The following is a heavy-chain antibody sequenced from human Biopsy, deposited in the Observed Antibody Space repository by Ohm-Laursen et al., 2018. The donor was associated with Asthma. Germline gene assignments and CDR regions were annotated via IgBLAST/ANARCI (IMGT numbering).Heavy chain of an antibody. J-gene: IGHJ6*02. CDR2: AFHSGTT. CDR1: GAYIGTPDYR. V-gene: IGHV4-30-4*01. CDR3: ARVAVYGDIFFAIDV. D-gene: IGHD5-24*01. Sequence: TLSLTCTVSGAYIGTPDYRWAWIRQPPGKGLEWLGSAFHSGTTDYTPSVARRLSISVDTTRNQFSMTLSSVTAADTAVYFCARVAVYGDIFFAIDVWGQGTTVSVS.